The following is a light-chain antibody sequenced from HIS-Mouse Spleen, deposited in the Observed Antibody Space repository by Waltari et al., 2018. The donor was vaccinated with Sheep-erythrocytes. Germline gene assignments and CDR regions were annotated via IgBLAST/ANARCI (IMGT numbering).Light chain of an antibody. V-gene: IGLV2-14*01. CDR1: STAVGGYNY. CDR2: EVS. J-gene: IGLJ3*02. CDR3: CSYAGSSTPWV. Sequence: QSALTQPASVSGSPGQSITIPCTGTSTAVGGYNYVSWYQQHPGKAPKLMIYEVSNRPSGVSNRFSGSKSGNTASLTISGLQAEDEADYYCCSYAGSSTPWVFGGGTKLTVL.